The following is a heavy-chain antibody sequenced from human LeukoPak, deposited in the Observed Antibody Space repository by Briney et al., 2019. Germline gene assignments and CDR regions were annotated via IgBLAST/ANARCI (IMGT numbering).Heavy chain of an antibody. J-gene: IGHJ4*02. CDR2: IYYSGST. CDR1: GGSISSYY. Sequence: SETLSLTCTVSGGSISSYYWSWIRQPPGKGLEWIGYIYYSGSTNYNPSHKSRVTISVDTSKNQFSLKLSSVTAADTAVYYCAMGIAAAGTVDYWGQGTLVTVSS. V-gene: IGHV4-59*01. D-gene: IGHD6-13*01. CDR3: AMGIAAAGTVDY.